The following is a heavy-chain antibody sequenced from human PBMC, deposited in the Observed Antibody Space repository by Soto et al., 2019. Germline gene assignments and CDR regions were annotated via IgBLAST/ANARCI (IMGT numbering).Heavy chain of an antibody. J-gene: IGHJ6*02. CDR2: IIPIFGTA. CDR3: ARSDQGSFFYYGMDV. CDR1: GGTFSIYA. Sequence: SVKVSCKASGGTFSIYAISWVRQAPGQGLEWMGGIIPIFGTANYAQKFQGRVTITADESTSTAYMELSSLRSEDTAVYYCARSDQGSFFYYGMDVWGQGTTVTVSS. V-gene: IGHV1-69*13. D-gene: IGHD6-6*01.